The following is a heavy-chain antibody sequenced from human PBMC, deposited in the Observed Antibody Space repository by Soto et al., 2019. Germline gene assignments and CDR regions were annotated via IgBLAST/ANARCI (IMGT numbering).Heavy chain of an antibody. D-gene: IGHD4-4*01. V-gene: IGHV1-69*13. J-gene: IGHJ4*02. CDR2: IIPIFGTA. CDR1: GGTFSSYA. CDR3: ARQATVTTMRNLYYFDY. Sequence: ASVKVSCKASGGTFSSYAISWVRQAPGQGLEWIGGIIPIFGTANYAQKFQGRVTITADESTSTAYMELSSLRSEDTAVYYCARQATVTTMRNLYYFDYWGQGTLVTVSS.